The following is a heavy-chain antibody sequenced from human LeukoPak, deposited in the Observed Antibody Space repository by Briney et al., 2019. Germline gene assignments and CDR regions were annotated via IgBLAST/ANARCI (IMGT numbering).Heavy chain of an antibody. CDR3: AKDPYGDYTFDY. CDR2: IRYDGSNK. D-gene: IGHD4-17*01. J-gene: IGHJ4*02. Sequence: PGGSLRLSCAASGFTFSSYGMHWVRQAPGKGLEWVAFIRYDGSNKYYADSVKGRFTVSRDNSKNTLYLQMNSLRAEDTAVYYCAKDPYGDYTFDYWGQGTLVTVSS. CDR1: GFTFSSYG. V-gene: IGHV3-30*02.